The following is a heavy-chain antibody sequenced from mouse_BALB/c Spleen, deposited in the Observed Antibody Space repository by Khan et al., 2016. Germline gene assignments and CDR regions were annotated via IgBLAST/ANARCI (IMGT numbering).Heavy chain of an antibody. CDR1: GYSITNDYA. CDR2: ITYSGST. CDR3: ARGDYDGTYYGMDY. Sequence: EVQLQESGPGLVKPSQSLSLTCTVTGYSITNDYAWNWIRQFPGNKLEWMGYITYSGSTSYNPSLKSRISITRDTSKNQFFLQLNSVTTEDTATYYCARGDYDGTYYGMDYWGQGTSVTVSS. D-gene: IGHD2-4*01. J-gene: IGHJ4*01. V-gene: IGHV3-2*02.